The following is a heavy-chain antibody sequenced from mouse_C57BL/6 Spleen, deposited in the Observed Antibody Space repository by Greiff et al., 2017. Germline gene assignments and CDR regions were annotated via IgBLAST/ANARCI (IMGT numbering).Heavy chain of an antibody. CDR1: GFTFSDYG. CDR3: ATMVTTGGDYYAMDY. CDR2: ISSGSSTI. Sequence: EVQLQESGGGLVKPGGSLKLSCAASGFTFSDYGMHWVRQAPEKGLEWVAYISSGSSTIYYADTVKGRFTISRDNAKNTLFLQMTSLRSEDTAMYYCATMVTTGGDYYAMDYWGQGTSVTVSS. V-gene: IGHV5-17*01. J-gene: IGHJ4*01. D-gene: IGHD2-2*01.